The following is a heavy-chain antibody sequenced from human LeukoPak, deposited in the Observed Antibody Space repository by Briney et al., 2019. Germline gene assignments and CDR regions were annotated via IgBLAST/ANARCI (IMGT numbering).Heavy chain of an antibody. CDR2: ISSSSSYI. J-gene: IGHJ4*02. D-gene: IGHD6-13*01. V-gene: IGHV3-21*04. Sequence: GGSLRLSCAASGFTFSSYSMNWVRQAPGRGLEWVSSISSSSSYIYYADSVKGRFTISRDNAKNSLYLQMNSLRAEDTAVYYCAKRQAAGTFFDYWGQGTLVTVSS. CDR3: AKRQAAGTFFDY. CDR1: GFTFSSYS.